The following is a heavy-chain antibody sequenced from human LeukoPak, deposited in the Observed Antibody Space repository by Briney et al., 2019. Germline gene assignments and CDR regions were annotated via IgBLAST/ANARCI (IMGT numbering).Heavy chain of an antibody. CDR3: ARELSYYDSSGPR. V-gene: IGHV4-59*12. Sequence: PSETLSLTCTVSGGSISSYYWSWIRQPPGKGLEWIGYISDSGSTDYNPSLKSRVTLSVDTSKNQFSLELRSVTAADTAVYYCARELSYYDSSGPRWGQGTLVTVSS. CDR1: GGSISSYY. D-gene: IGHD3-22*01. CDR2: ISDSGST. J-gene: IGHJ4*02.